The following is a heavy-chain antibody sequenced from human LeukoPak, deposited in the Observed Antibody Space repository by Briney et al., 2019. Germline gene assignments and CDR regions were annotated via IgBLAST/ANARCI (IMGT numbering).Heavy chain of an antibody. D-gene: IGHD3-10*01. J-gene: IGHJ5*01. CDR3: ARSGSGASFDS. CDR2: IYPDDSDT. Sequence: GESLRISCQNSGKRLHNYWIAWVRQMPGKGLEWMGIIYPDDSDTIYSASFRGQVTISADRSKNTAYPQWSSLKASDTAIYYCARSGSGASFDSWGQGTLVTVSS. CDR1: GKRLHNYW. V-gene: IGHV5-51*01.